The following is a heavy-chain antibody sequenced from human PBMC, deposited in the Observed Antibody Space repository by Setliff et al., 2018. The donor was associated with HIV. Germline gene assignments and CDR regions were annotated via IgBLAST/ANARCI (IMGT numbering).Heavy chain of an antibody. CDR1: GFTFSAYS. CDR3: ARDGTRLLAAMDV. J-gene: IGHJ6*03. Sequence: PAGSLRLSCAASGFTFSAYSMNWVRQPPGKGLEWVSSITTDSSYIFDADSVKGRFTTSRDNAQNSLYLQMNNLRVEDTAVYYCARDGTRLLAAMDVWGKGTTVTVSS. CDR2: ITTDSSYI. V-gene: IGHV3-21*01.